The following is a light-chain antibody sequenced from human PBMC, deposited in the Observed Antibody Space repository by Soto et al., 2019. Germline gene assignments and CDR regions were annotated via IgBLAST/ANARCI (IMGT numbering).Light chain of an antibody. CDR3: YSYGGPNIAWM. J-gene: IGLJ3*02. CDR2: AVT. Sequence: QSALTQPPSASGSPGQSVTISCSGTSTDVAIYNYVSWYQQHPGKAPKLIIYAVTKRPSGVPHRFSGSKSGNTASLTVSGLQPEDEADYYCYSYGGPNIAWMFGGGTKLTVL. CDR1: STDVAIYNY. V-gene: IGLV2-8*01.